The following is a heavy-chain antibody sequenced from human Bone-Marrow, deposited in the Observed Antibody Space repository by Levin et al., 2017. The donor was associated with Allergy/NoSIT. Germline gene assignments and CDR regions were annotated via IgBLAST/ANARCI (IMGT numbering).Heavy chain of an antibody. Sequence: KNGESLKISCKGSGYSFTTYWIGWVRQMPGKGLEWMGIIYPGDSDTRYSPSFQGQVTISADKSISTAYPQWSSLRASDTAMYYCARVAGRVTVGSTKYFDYWGQGTLVTVSS. CDR1: GYSFTTYW. CDR3: ARVAGRVTVGSTKYFDY. CDR2: IYPGDSDT. V-gene: IGHV5-51*01. D-gene: IGHD1-26*01. J-gene: IGHJ4*02.